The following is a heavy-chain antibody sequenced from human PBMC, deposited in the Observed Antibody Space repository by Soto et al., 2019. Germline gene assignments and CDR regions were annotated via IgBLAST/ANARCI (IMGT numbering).Heavy chain of an antibody. CDR3: ARQIYDSDTGPNFQYYFDS. Sequence: EVRLEQSGAEVKKSGESLTISCKGSGYSFAGYWITWVRQKPGKGLEWMGRIDPSDSQTYYSPSFRGHVTISVTKSITTVFLQWSSLRASDTAMYYCARQIYDSDTGPNFQYYFDSWXXGTPVTVSS. J-gene: IGHJ4*02. CDR1: GYSFAGYW. D-gene: IGHD3-22*01. V-gene: IGHV5-10-1*03. CDR2: IDPSDSQT.